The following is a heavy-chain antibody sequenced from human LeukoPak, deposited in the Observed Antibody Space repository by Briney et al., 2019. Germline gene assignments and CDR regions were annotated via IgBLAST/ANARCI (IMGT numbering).Heavy chain of an antibody. CDR3: ARDFYDIGYYYMDV. Sequence: PSETLSLTCTVSGGSISSHYWSWIRQPPGKGLEWIGYIYYSGSTNYNPSLKSRVTISVDTSKNQFSLKLSSVTAADTAVYYCARDFYDIGYYYMDVWGKGTTVTVSS. D-gene: IGHD3-9*01. CDR2: IYYSGST. CDR1: GGSISSHY. J-gene: IGHJ6*03. V-gene: IGHV4-59*11.